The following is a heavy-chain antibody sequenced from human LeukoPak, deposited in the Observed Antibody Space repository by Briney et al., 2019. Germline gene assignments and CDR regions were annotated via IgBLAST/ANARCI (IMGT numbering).Heavy chain of an antibody. J-gene: IGHJ4*02. D-gene: IGHD2-15*01. CDR3: ARGAYCSGGSCLQPKRYDY. V-gene: IGHV1-2*06. CDR1: GYTFTGYY. Sequence: ASVKVSCKASGYTFTGYYMHWVRQAPGQGLEWMGRINPNSGGTNYAQKFQGRVTMTRDTSISAAYMELSRLRSDDTAVYYCARGAYCSGGSCLQPKRYDYWGQGTLVTVSS. CDR2: INPNSGGT.